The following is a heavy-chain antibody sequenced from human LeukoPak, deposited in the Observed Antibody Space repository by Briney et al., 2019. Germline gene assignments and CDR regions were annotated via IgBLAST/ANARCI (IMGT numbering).Heavy chain of an antibody. Sequence: VASVKVSCKASGYTFINYYMHWVRQAPGQGLEWMGIINPSAGSSNYAQKFQGRVTMTEDTSTDTAYMELSSLRSEDTAVYYCATVLNLLLRDRRPLNYWGQGTLVTVSS. J-gene: IGHJ4*02. CDR2: INPSAGSS. V-gene: IGHV1-46*01. D-gene: IGHD2/OR15-2a*01. CDR1: GYTFINYY. CDR3: ATVLNLLLRDRRPLNY.